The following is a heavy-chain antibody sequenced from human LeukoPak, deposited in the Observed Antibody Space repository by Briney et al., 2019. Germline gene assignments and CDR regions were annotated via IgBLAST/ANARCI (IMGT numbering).Heavy chain of an antibody. CDR2: IYHSGST. Sequence: SETLSLTCDVSGHPISSAFYWGWIRQPPGKGLEWIGSIYHSGSTYYNPSLKSRVTISVDTSKNQFSLKLSSVTAADTAVYYCASSTSFLAPPDYWGQGTLVTVSS. J-gene: IGHJ4*02. V-gene: IGHV4-38-2*01. CDR1: GHPISSAFY. CDR3: ASSTSFLAPPDY. D-gene: IGHD2-2*01.